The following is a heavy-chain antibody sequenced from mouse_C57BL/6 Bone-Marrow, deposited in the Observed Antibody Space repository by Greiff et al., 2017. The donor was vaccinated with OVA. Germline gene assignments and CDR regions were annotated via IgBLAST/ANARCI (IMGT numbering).Heavy chain of an antibody. CDR3: TTKDYDGDWYFDV. J-gene: IGHJ1*03. CDR2: IDPGNGDT. V-gene: IGHV14-4*01. Sequence: VQLQQSGAELVRPGASVKLSCTASGFNIKDDYMHWVKQRPEQGLEWIGWIDPGNGDTEYASKFQGKATITADTSSNTAYLQLSSLTSEDTAVYYCTTKDYDGDWYFDVWGTGTTVTVSS. D-gene: IGHD2-4*01. CDR1: GFNIKDDY.